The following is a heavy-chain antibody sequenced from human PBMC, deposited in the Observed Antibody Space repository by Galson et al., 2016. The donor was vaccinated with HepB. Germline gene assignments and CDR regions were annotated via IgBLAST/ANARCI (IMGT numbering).Heavy chain of an antibody. CDR2: ISSDGSHK. D-gene: IGHD3-16*01. V-gene: IGHV3-30*18. J-gene: IGHJ4*02. Sequence: SLRLSCAASGFSFNSNTMHWARQAPGKGLEWVALISSDGSHKYYAASVKGRFTISRDNSKNTLYLQMDSLRAEDTAVFYCAKRGGLDYYFDYWGQGTLVTVSS. CDR3: AKRGGLDYYFDY. CDR1: GFSFNSNT.